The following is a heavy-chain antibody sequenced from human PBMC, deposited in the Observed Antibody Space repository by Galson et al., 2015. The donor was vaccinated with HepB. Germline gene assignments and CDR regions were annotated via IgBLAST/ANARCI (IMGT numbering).Heavy chain of an antibody. J-gene: IGHJ6*02. CDR1: GYTFTSYG. D-gene: IGHD3-22*01. CDR2: ISAYNGKT. CDR3: ARSYYYDSSGYLYYYGMDV. Sequence: QSGAEVKKPGASVKVSCTASGYTFTSYGISWVRQAPGQGLGWMAWISAYNGKTNYAQKFQGRVTMTTDTSTSTAYMDLRSLRSDDTAEYYCARSYYYDSSGYLYYYGMDVWGQGTTVTVSS. V-gene: IGHV1-18*04.